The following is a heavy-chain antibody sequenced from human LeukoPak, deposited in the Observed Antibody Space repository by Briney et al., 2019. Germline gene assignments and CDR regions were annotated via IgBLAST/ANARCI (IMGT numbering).Heavy chain of an antibody. Sequence: ERSLRLSCAASGFTFSSYGMHWVRQAPGKGLEWVAVISYDGSNKYYADSVKGRFTISRDNSKNTLYLQMNSLRAEDTAVYYCAKARVAAAGENYYYYGMDVWGQGTTVTVSS. J-gene: IGHJ6*02. D-gene: IGHD6-13*01. CDR1: GFTFSSYG. CDR2: ISYDGSNK. CDR3: AKARVAAAGENYYYYGMDV. V-gene: IGHV3-30*18.